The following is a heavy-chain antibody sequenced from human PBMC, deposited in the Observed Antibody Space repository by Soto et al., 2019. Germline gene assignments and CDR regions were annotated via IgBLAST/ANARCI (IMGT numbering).Heavy chain of an antibody. CDR3: ARDNRDYILNWFDP. J-gene: IGHJ5*02. D-gene: IGHD4-17*01. V-gene: IGHV4-31*03. CDR1: GGSISSGGYY. CDR2: IYYSGST. Sequence: PSETLSLTCTVSGGSISSGGYYWSWIRQHPVKGLEWIGYIYYSGSTYYNPSLKSRVTISVDTSKNQFSLKLSSVTAADTAVYYCARDNRDYILNWFDPWGQGTLVTVSS.